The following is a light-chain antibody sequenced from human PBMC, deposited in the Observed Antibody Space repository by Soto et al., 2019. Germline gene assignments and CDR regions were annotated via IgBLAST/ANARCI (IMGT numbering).Light chain of an antibody. V-gene: IGKV3-20*01. CDR1: QSVSSSY. CDR2: GAS. Sequence: EIVLTQSPGTLSLSPGERATLSCRASQSVSSSYLAWYQQKPGQAPRLLIYGASSRATGIPDRFSGSGSGTDFTLTIPRLEPEDFPVYYCQQYGSSPLLTFGGGTKVEIK. J-gene: IGKJ4*01. CDR3: QQYGSSPLLT.